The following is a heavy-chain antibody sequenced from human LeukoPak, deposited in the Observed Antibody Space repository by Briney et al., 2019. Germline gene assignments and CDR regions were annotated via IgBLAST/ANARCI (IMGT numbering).Heavy chain of an antibody. CDR1: GFSFSSYW. Sequence: RGSLRLSCVASGFSFSSYWMHWVRQDPGKGLMWVARISSDGSDTKYGDSVKGRFTISRDNGKNTLYLQMNGLGAEDTAVYYCARDQTQLGPTTVDHWGQGIQVTVSS. CDR3: ARDQTQLGPTTVDH. V-gene: IGHV3-74*01. J-gene: IGHJ4*02. CDR2: ISSDGSDT. D-gene: IGHD1-1*01.